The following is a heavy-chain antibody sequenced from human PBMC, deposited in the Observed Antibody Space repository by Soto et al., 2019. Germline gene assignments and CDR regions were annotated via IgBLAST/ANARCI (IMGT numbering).Heavy chain of an antibody. V-gene: IGHV1-3*01. D-gene: IGHD5-12*01. CDR3: ALYSGKHPGLGPS. J-gene: IGHJ5*02. Sequence: ASVKVSCKASGYTFSNYAIHWVRQAPGQRLEWMGWISAVNGNTKYSERFQGRVTFTSDTSASTAYMELSSLRSEDTAVFYCALYSGKHPGLGPSWGQGTQVTVSS. CDR1: GYTFSNYA. CDR2: ISAVNGNT.